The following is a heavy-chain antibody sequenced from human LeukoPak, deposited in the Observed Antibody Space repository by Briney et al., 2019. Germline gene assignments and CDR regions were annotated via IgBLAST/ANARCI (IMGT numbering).Heavy chain of an antibody. D-gene: IGHD5-12*01. CDR1: GFTFTSSA. J-gene: IGHJ4*02. V-gene: IGHV1-58*02. CDR3: ARDLVYVDIVATIDY. Sequence: GASVKVSCKASGFTFTSSAMQWVRQARGQRLEWIGWIVVGSGNTNYAQKFQERVTITRDMSTSTAYMELSSLRSEDTAVYYCARDLVYVDIVATIDYWGQGTLVTVSS. CDR2: IVVGSGNT.